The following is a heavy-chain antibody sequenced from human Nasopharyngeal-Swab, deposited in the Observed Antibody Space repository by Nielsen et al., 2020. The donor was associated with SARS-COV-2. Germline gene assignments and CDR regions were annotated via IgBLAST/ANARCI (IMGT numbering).Heavy chain of an antibody. V-gene: IGHV3-30-3*01. CDR3: ARDAPAHYGAFY. J-gene: IGHJ4*02. Sequence: GESLKISCAASGFTFSNYAMYWVRQVPGKGLEGVALMSFDGSNEYYADSVKGRFTISRDNSKNTLYLQMDSLRGEDTAVYYCARDAPAHYGAFYWGRGTLVTVSS. D-gene: IGHD4-17*01. CDR2: MSFDGSNE. CDR1: GFTFSNYA.